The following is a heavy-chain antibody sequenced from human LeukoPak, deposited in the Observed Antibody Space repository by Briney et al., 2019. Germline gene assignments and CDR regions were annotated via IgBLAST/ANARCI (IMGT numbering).Heavy chain of an antibody. CDR1: GFTVSSNY. CDR3: ARDLRFGEKDYYYGMDV. D-gene: IGHD3-10*01. Sequence: GGSLRLSCAASGFTVSSNYMSSGRQAPGKGLEWVSVIYSGGSTYYADSVKGRFTISRDNSKNTLYLQMNSLRAEDTAVYYCARDLRFGEKDYYYGMDVWGKGTTVTVSS. V-gene: IGHV3-53*01. J-gene: IGHJ6*04. CDR2: IYSGGST.